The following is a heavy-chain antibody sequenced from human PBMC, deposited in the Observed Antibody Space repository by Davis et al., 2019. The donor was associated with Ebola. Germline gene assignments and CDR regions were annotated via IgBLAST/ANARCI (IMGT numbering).Heavy chain of an antibody. J-gene: IGHJ4*02. D-gene: IGHD2-15*01. CDR1: EFTFSSYS. Sequence: GESLKISCAASEFTFSSYSMNWVRQAPGKGLEWVSSISSSSSYIYYADSVKGRFTLSRDNSKNTLYLQMNSLRDEDTAVYYCAKSNGGSCYSGTDYWGQGSLVTVSS. CDR3: AKSNGGSCYSGTDY. CDR2: ISSSSSYI. V-gene: IGHV3-21*04.